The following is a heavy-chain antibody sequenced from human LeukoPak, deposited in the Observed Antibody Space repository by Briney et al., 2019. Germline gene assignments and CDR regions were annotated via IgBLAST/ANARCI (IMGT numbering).Heavy chain of an antibody. CDR2: IWYDGSNK. V-gene: IGHV3-33*08. CDR3: ARDLAVAGNVFDY. J-gene: IGHJ4*02. D-gene: IGHD6-19*01. Sequence: GGSLRLSCAASGFTFSNYAMSWVRQAPGKGLEWVAVIWYDGSNKYYADSVKGRFTISRDNSKNTLYLQMNSLRAEDTAVYYCARDLAVAGNVFDYWGQGTLVTVSS. CDR1: GFTFSNYA.